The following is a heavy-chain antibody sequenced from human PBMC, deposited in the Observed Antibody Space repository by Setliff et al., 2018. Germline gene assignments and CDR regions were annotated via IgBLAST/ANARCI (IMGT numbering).Heavy chain of an antibody. Sequence: SVKVSCRASGGTFINYAISWVRQAPGQGLEWMGGIIPIFGTANYAQKFQGRVTITADESTSTAYMELSSLRSEDTAVYYCARVSRTIVAARGFDYWGQGTLVTVSS. D-gene: IGHD1-26*01. CDR3: ARVSRTIVAARGFDY. V-gene: IGHV1-69*13. J-gene: IGHJ4*02. CDR1: GGTFINYA. CDR2: IIPIFGTA.